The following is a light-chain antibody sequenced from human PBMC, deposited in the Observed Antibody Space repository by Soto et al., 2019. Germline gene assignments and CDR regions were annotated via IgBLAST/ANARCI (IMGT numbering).Light chain of an antibody. CDR3: SSYTSSSTLCV. Sequence: QSVLTQPASVSGSPGQSITISCTGTSSDVGGYNYVSWYQQHPGKAPKLMIYDVSNRPSGVSNRFSGSKSGNTASLTISGLQAEDEAAYYCSSYTSSSTLCVFGTGTKLTVL. CDR2: DVS. J-gene: IGLJ1*01. CDR1: SSDVGGYNY. V-gene: IGLV2-14*01.